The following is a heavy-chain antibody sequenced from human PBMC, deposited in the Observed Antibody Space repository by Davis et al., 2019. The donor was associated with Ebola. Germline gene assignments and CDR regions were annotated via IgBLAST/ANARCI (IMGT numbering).Heavy chain of an antibody. J-gene: IGHJ4*02. CDR2: IYPGDSDT. CDR3: ARYLSVFGFDY. Sequence: GESLKISCKGSGYSFTSYWISWVRQMPGKGLEWMGIIYPGDSDTRYSPSFQGQVTISADKSISTAYLQWSSLKALDTAMYYCARYLSVFGFDYWGQGTLVTVSS. V-gene: IGHV5-51*01. D-gene: IGHD2-21*01. CDR1: GYSFTSYW.